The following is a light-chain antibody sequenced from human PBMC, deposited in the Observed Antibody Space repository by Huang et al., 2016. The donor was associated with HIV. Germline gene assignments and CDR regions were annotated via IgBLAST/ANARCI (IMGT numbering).Light chain of an antibody. J-gene: IGKJ1*01. CDR3: QQSYRTPVT. Sequence: DIQMDQSPSSLSASVGDRVTITCRSSQVISSYLNWYQQKAGQAPKLLIYGAITLQTGVPSRFSGSGSGTDFTLTISPLQPEDFATYYCQQSYRTPVTFGQGTKVEIK. V-gene: IGKV1-39*01. CDR1: QVISSY. CDR2: GAI.